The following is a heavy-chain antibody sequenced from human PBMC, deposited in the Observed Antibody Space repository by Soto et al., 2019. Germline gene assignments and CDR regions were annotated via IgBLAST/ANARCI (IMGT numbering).Heavy chain of an antibody. V-gene: IGHV1-2*02. CDR2: INPNSGAT. Sequence: ASVKVSCKASGYTFTGYYIHRVRQAPGQGLEWMGWINPNSGATNYAQKFQGRVTMTRDTSISTAYMELSRLRSDDTAVYYCARDIVVVVAATPEHAFDIWCQGTMVTVSS. CDR1: GYTFTGYY. D-gene: IGHD2-15*01. CDR3: ARDIVVVVAATPEHAFDI. J-gene: IGHJ3*02.